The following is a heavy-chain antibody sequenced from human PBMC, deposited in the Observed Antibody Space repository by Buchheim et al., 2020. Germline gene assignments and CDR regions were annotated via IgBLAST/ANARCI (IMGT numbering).Heavy chain of an antibody. V-gene: IGHV3-7*04. Sequence: EVQLVDSGGGLVRPGGSLRLSCAASGFTFNRYWMNWVRQAPGKGLEGVANIKGDGSETNYVGSVKGRFTISRDNAKNSLYLQMNSLRDDDSAVYFCAGGSGWLIDSWGQGTL. CDR2: IKGDGSET. J-gene: IGHJ4*02. D-gene: IGHD6-19*01. CDR3: AGGSGWLIDS. CDR1: GFTFNRYW.